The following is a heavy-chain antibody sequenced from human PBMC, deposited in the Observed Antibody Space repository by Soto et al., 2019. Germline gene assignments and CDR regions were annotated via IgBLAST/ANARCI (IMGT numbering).Heavy chain of an antibody. Sequence: PGGSLRLSCAASGFTFSSYAMSWVRQAPGKGLEWASGISGSGGSIYYADSVKGRLTITRDNSKNTLYLQMNSLRAEDTAVYYCAKAPTATAVAGSYFDYWGQGTLVTV. J-gene: IGHJ4*02. CDR2: ISGSGGSI. V-gene: IGHV3-23*01. CDR1: GFTFSSYA. CDR3: AKAPTATAVAGSYFDY. D-gene: IGHD6-19*01.